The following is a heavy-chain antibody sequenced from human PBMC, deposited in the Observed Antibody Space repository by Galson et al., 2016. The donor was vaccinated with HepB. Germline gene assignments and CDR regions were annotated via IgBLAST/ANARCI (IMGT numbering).Heavy chain of an antibody. D-gene: IGHD2-2*01. Sequence: SVKVSCKASGYTFTLYGISWVRQAPGQGLEWMGWISAYSGNPNCAQKFQGRVTMTTDTSTSTAYMEVRSLRSDDTAVYYCARTMEVVVVPAARQDFDYWGQGTLVTVSS. V-gene: IGHV1-18*01. CDR1: GYTFTLYG. J-gene: IGHJ4*02. CDR3: ARTMEVVVVPAARQDFDY. CDR2: ISAYSGNP.